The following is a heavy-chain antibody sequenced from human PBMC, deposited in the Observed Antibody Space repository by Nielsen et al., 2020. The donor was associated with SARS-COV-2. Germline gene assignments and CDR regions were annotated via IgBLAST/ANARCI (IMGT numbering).Heavy chain of an antibody. V-gene: IGHV1-8*01. Sequence: ASVKVSCKASGYTFTSYDINWVRQATGQGLEWMGWMNPNSGNTGYAQKFQGRVTMTEDTSTDTAYMELSSLRSEDTAVYYCATDPYGSAPGYYGMDVWGQGTTVTVSS. CDR3: ATDPYGSAPGYYGMDV. J-gene: IGHJ6*02. CDR2: MNPNSGNT. CDR1: GYTFTSYD. D-gene: IGHD3-10*01.